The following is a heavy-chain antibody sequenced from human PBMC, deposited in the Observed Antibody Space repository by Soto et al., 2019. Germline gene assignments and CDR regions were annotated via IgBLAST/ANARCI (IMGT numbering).Heavy chain of an antibody. D-gene: IGHD2-15*01. CDR3: ARALDCSGGSCLRGWFDH. CDR2: IIPIFGTA. J-gene: IGHJ5*02. CDR1: GGTFSSYA. Sequence: SVKVSCKASGGTFSSYAISWVRQAPGQGLEWMGGIIPIFGTANYAQKFQGRVTITADESTSTAYMELSSLRSEDTAVYYCARALDCSGGSCLRGWFDHWGHGTLVTVSS. V-gene: IGHV1-69*13.